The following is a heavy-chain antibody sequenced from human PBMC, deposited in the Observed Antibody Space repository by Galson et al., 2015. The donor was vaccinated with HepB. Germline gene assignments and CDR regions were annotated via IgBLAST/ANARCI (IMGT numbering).Heavy chain of an antibody. CDR2: ISGSGGGT. Sequence: SLRLSCAASGFTFSSYAMSWVRQAPGKGLEWVSAISGSGGGTYYADSVKGRFTISRDNSKNTLYLQMNSLRAEDTAVYYCAKGYYDSSSNQPPAPFDYWGQGTLVTVSS. D-gene: IGHD3-22*01. CDR1: GFTFSSYA. V-gene: IGHV3-23*01. CDR3: AKGYYDSSSNQPPAPFDY. J-gene: IGHJ4*02.